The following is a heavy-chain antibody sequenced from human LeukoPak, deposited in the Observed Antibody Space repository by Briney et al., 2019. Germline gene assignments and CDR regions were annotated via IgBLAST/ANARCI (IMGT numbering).Heavy chain of an antibody. CDR3: ASPAAAPYYYYYYGMDV. CDR2: ISGSGGST. D-gene: IGHD2-2*01. V-gene: IGHV3-23*01. CDR1: GFTFSSYA. J-gene: IGHJ6*02. Sequence: GGSLRLSCAAPGFTFSSYAMSWVRQAPGKGLEWVSAISGSGGSTYYADSVKGRFTISRDNSKNTLYLQMNSLRAEDTAVYYCASPAAAPYYYYYYGMDVWGQGTTVTVSS.